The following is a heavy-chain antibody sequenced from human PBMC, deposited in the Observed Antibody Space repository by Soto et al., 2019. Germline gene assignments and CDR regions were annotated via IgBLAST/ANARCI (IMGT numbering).Heavy chain of an antibody. CDR1: GFTFSSYG. D-gene: IGHD3-3*01. CDR3: ARGGVDFWSGYYSPYYYYYMDV. J-gene: IGHJ6*03. CDR2: IWYDGSNK. V-gene: IGHV3-33*01. Sequence: GGSLRLSCAASGFTFSSYGMHWVRQAPGKGLEWVAVIWYDGSNKYYADSVKGRFTISRDNSKNTLYLQMNSLRAEDTAVYYCARGGVDFWSGYYSPYYYYYMDVWGKGTTVTVSS.